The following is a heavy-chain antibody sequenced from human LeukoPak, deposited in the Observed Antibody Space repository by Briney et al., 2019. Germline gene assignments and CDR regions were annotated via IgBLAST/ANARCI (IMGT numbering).Heavy chain of an antibody. CDR2: INTDGSST. V-gene: IGHV3-74*01. CDR1: GFTFSNYW. J-gene: IGHJ3*02. D-gene: IGHD2-2*01. Sequence: PGGSLRLSCAASGFTFSNYWMHWVRQAPGKGLVWVSRINTDGSSTGYADSVKGRFTISRDSSKNTLYLQMNSLRAEDTALYYCAKDRGQLLNDAFDIWGQGTMVAVSS. CDR3: AKDRGQLLNDAFDI.